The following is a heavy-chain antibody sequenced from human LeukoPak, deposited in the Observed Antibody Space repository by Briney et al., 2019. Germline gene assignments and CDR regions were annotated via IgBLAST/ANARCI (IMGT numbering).Heavy chain of an antibody. J-gene: IGHJ6*02. Sequence: ASVKVSCKASGYTFTSYGISWVRQAPGQGLEWMGWISAYNGNTNYAQKLQGRVTMTTDTSTSTAYMELRSLRSDDTAVYYCATLPAKLGLYYYGMDVWGQGTTVTVSS. CDR2: ISAYNGNT. CDR3: ATLPAKLGLYYYGMDV. CDR1: GYTFTSYG. V-gene: IGHV1-18*01. D-gene: IGHD1-7*01.